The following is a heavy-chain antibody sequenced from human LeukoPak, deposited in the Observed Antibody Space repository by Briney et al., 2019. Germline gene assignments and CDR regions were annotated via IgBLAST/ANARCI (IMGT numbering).Heavy chain of an antibody. Sequence: SETLSLTCAVYGGSFSGYYWSWIRQPPGKGLEWIGEINHSGSTNYNPSLKSRVTISVDTSKNQFSLKLSSVTAADTAVYYCASTKSRGYYYDSSGYYFFWGQGPLVTVSS. CDR2: INHSGST. J-gene: IGHJ4*02. V-gene: IGHV4-34*01. CDR3: ASTKSRGYYYDSSGYYFF. CDR1: GGSFSGYY. D-gene: IGHD3-22*01.